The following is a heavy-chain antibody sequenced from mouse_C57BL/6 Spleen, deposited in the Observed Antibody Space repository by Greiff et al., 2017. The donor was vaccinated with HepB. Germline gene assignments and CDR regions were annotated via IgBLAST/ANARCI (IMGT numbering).Heavy chain of an antibody. Sequence: DVKLVESGGGLVKPGGSLKLSCAASGFTFSDYGMHWVRQAPEKGLEWVAYISSGSSTIYYADTVKGRFTISRDNAKNTLFLQMTSLRSEDTAMYYCARGLGFAYWGQGTLVTDSA. CDR3: ARGLGFAY. CDR2: ISSGSSTI. CDR1: GFTFSDYG. J-gene: IGHJ3*01. D-gene: IGHD4-1*01. V-gene: IGHV5-17*01.